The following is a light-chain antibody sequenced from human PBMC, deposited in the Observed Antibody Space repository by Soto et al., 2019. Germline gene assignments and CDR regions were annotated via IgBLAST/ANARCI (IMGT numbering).Light chain of an antibody. CDR3: QQYNSWWT. Sequence: DIQMTQSPSTLSASVGDRVTITCRASQSISSWLAWYQQKPGKAPKLLIYKASSLESGVPSRFSGSGSGTEFTLTISSLQPDDFATYYGQQYNSWWTFGQGTKLEIK. CDR2: KAS. J-gene: IGKJ2*02. V-gene: IGKV1-5*03. CDR1: QSISSW.